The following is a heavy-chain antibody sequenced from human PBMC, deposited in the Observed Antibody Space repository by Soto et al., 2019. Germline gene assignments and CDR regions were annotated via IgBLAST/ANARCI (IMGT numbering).Heavy chain of an antibody. J-gene: IGHJ4*02. Sequence: PGGSLRLSCAASGFTFDDYGMSWVRQAPGKGLEWVSGINWNGGSTGYADSVKGRFTISRDNAKNSLYLQMNSLRAEDTALYHCARGGHAYCGGDCYIGDYDYWGQGTLVTVSS. CDR2: INWNGGST. CDR3: ARGGHAYCGGDCYIGDYDY. V-gene: IGHV3-20*01. CDR1: GFTFDDYG. D-gene: IGHD2-21*01.